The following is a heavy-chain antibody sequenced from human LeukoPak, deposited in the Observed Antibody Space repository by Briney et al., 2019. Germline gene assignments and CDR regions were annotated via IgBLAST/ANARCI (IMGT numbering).Heavy chain of an antibody. J-gene: IGHJ4*02. CDR1: GFTVSSNY. CDR2: ISYDGSNK. D-gene: IGHD3-22*01. V-gene: IGHV3-30*18. Sequence: GGSLRLSCAASGFTVSSNYMSWVRQAPGKGLEWVAVISYDGSNKYYADSVKGRFTISRDNSKNTLYLQMNSLRAEDTAVYYCAKSRGSGYYYSEGFDYWGQGTLVTVSS. CDR3: AKSRGSGYYYSEGFDY.